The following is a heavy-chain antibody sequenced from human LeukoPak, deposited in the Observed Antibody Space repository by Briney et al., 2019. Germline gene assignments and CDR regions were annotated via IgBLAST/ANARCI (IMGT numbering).Heavy chain of an antibody. CDR1: GGSISSGDFS. D-gene: IGHD3-10*01. V-gene: IGHV4-30-4*01. CDR3: ARGLGSGRYYYYYYGLDV. Sequence: SSQTLSLTCTVSGGSISSGDFSWSWIRQSPRKGLELIGYIYHSGSTYYSPSLKSRVTISVDTSKNQFSLKVKSVTAADTAVYYCARGLGSGRYYYYYYGLDVWGQGTTVTVTS. CDR2: IYHSGST. J-gene: IGHJ6*02.